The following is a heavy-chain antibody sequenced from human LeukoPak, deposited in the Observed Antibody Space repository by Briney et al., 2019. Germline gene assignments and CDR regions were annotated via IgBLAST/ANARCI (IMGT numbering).Heavy chain of an antibody. D-gene: IGHD3-10*01. J-gene: IGHJ3*02. Sequence: NPSETLSLTCTVSGGSISSSSYYWGWIRQPPGKVLEWIGCIYSSGSTYSNPSLMSRVTISVDTSKSQFSLKLSSVTAADTAVYYCARLGGSGDTFQIWGQGTMVAVSS. CDR3: ARLGGSGDTFQI. V-gene: IGHV4-39*01. CDR2: IYSSGST. CDR1: GGSISSSSYY.